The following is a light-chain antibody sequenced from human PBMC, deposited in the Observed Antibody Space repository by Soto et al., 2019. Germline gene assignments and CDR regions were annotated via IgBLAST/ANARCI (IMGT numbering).Light chain of an antibody. J-gene: IGKJ1*01. V-gene: IGKV1-5*03. Sequence: DIQMTQSPSTLSASVGDRVTITCRASQSISSWLAWYQQKPGKAPNLLIYKASTLESGVPSSFSGSGSGTAFSLTISSLQPDDFATYYCQQYNSYPWTFGQGTKVEIK. CDR2: KAS. CDR3: QQYNSYPWT. CDR1: QSISSW.